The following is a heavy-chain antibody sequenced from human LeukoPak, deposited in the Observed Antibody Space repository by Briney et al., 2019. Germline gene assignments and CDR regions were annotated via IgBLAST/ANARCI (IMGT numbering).Heavy chain of an antibody. CDR3: AKDRGGCANGVRYTLGAFDV. J-gene: IGHJ3*01. CDR2: ISGSGGST. V-gene: IGHV3-23*01. CDR1: GFTFSTYT. Sequence: GGSLRLSCAASGFTFSTYTMSWVRQAPGKGLEWVSAISGSGGSTYYADSVKGRFTISRDNSKNTLYLQMNSLRAEDTAIYYCAKDRGGCANGVRYTLGAFDVWGHGTMVTVSS. D-gene: IGHD2-8*01.